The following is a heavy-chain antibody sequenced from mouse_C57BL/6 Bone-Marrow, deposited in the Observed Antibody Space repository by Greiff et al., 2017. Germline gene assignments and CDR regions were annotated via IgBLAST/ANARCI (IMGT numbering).Heavy chain of an antibody. CDR3: TRLSCDYFDY. Sequence: QVQLQQSGAELVRPGASVTLSCKASGYTFTDYEMHWVKQTPVHGLEWIGAIDPETGGTAYNQKFKGKAILTADESSSTAYMDLLSLTSEDAAVYYCTRLSCDYFDYWGQGTTLTVSS. CDR1: GYTFTDYE. V-gene: IGHV1-15*01. J-gene: IGHJ2*01. D-gene: IGHD3-3*01. CDR2: IDPETGGT.